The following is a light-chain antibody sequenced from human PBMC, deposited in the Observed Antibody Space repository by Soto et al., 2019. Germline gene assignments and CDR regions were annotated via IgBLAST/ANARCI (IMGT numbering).Light chain of an antibody. Sequence: QSVLTQPPSVSGAPGQRVTISCTGSSSNIGAGYDVHWYQQLPGTAPKLLIYGSYGNINRPSGVPDRFSGSKSGTSASLAITGLQAEDEADYYCQSYDSSLSAVVFGGGTKLTVL. CDR3: QSYDSSLSAVV. V-gene: IGLV1-40*01. CDR1: SSNIGAGYD. J-gene: IGLJ2*01. CDR2: GNI.